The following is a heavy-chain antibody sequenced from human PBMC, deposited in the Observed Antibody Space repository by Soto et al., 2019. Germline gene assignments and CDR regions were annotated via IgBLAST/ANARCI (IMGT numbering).Heavy chain of an antibody. J-gene: IGHJ6*02. Sequence: SQTLPRTYALSRGSICSAVYSWSWIRQHPGKGLDWIGYIYYSGSTNYNPSLKSRVTISVDTSKNQFSLKLSSVTAADTAVYYCSRGGGSGWFYYYYGMDGWGQVTTVT. V-gene: IGHV4-31*11. CDR1: RGSICSAVYS. D-gene: IGHD6-19*01. CDR3: SRGGGSGWFYYYYGMDG. CDR2: IYYSGST.